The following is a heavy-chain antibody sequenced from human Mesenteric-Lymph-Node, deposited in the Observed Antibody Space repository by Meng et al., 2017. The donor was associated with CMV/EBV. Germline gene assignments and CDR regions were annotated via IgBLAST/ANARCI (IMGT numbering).Heavy chain of an antibody. V-gene: IGHV3-7*01. Sequence: GGSLRLSCAASGFTFSSYWMTWLRQTPGKGLEWVANIKEDGSKKYYLDSVKGRFTISRDNARNSLSLQMNSLRAEDTAVYYCARVVVGDFDYWGQGTLVTVSS. J-gene: IGHJ4*02. CDR2: IKEDGSKK. CDR1: GFTFSSYW. D-gene: IGHD1-26*01. CDR3: ARVVVGDFDY.